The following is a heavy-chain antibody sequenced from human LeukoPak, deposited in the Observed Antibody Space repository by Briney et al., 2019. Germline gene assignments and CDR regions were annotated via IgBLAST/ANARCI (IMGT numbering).Heavy chain of an antibody. Sequence: PGGSLRLSCAASGFTFSNYAMSWVRQAPGKGLEWVSGISSDGGTFYPDSVKGRFTISRDNSKNTLYLQMNSLGAADTALYYCAKEIAAIGLPAVDYWGQGTLVTVSS. CDR3: AKEIAAIGLPAVDY. CDR2: ISSDGGT. V-gene: IGHV3-23*01. D-gene: IGHD6-13*01. CDR1: GFTFSNYA. J-gene: IGHJ4*02.